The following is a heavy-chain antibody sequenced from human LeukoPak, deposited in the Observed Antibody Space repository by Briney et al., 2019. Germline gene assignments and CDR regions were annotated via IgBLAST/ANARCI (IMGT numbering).Heavy chain of an antibody. CDR2: IYPSGGT. D-gene: IGHD3-16*01. Sequence: NPSETLSLTCTVSGGSISSYYWGWIRQPAGKGLEWVGRIYPSGGTNYNPSLKSRVTLSVDTSKNQFSLRLSSVTAADTAVYYCARDRSLGELTTESPSFDSWGQGTLVTVSS. CDR3: ARDRSLGELTTESPSFDS. J-gene: IGHJ4*02. CDR1: GGSISSYY. V-gene: IGHV4-4*07.